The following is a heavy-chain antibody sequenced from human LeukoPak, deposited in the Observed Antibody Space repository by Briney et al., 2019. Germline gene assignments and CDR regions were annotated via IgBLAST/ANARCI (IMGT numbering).Heavy chain of an antibody. CDR2: ISSSGRTK. CDR1: GFTLNNYA. J-gene: IGHJ4*02. D-gene: IGHD1-26*01. CDR3: ARGKWEPLDY. Sequence: GGSLRLSCAASGFTLNNYAMSWVRQAPGKGLEWVSYISSSGRTKYYADSVKGRFTISRDNAKNSLYLQMNSLRAEDTAVYYCARGKWEPLDYWGQGTLVTVSS. V-gene: IGHV3-48*03.